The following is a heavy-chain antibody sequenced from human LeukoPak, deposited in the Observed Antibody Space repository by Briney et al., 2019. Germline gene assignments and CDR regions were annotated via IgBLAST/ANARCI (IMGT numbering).Heavy chain of an antibody. CDR3: ARVMSASVWRSYGSYYYYYYMDI. CDR2: IKQDGSEK. Sequence: GGSLRLSCAASGFTFSSSTMNWVRQAPGKGLEWVANIKQDGSEKYSVDSVKGRFTISRDNAKNSLYMQMNSLRAEDTAVYYCARVMSASVWRSYGSYYYYYYMDIWGKGTTVTVSS. J-gene: IGHJ6*03. V-gene: IGHV3-7*01. D-gene: IGHD3-16*01. CDR1: GFTFSSST.